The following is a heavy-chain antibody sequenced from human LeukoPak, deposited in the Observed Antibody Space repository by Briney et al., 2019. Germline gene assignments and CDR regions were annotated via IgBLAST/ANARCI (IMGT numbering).Heavy chain of an antibody. D-gene: IGHD2-21*01. CDR2: INPSGGST. J-gene: IGHJ3*02. Sequence: ASVKVSCKASGYTFTSYGISWVRQAPGQGLEWMGIINPSGGSTSYAQKFQGRVTMTRDTSTSTVYMELSSLRSEDTAVYYCARDGIPMDNAFDIWGQGTMVTVSS. V-gene: IGHV1-46*01. CDR1: GYTFTSYG. CDR3: ARDGIPMDNAFDI.